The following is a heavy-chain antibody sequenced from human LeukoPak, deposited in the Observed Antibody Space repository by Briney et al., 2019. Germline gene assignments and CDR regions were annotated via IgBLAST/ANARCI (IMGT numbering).Heavy chain of an antibody. CDR3: ARTGTMDWLDH. CDR2: NTWNGGGT. CDR1: GFTYDNYA. Sequence: PPGGSLRLSCVASGFTYDNYAMSWVRQVPGKGLEWVAGNTWNGGGTGYADSVEGRFTSFRDNAKNSLYLQMDSLRPEDTAVYYCARTGTMDWLDHWGRGTLVTVSS. V-gene: IGHV3-20*04. D-gene: IGHD1-1*01. J-gene: IGHJ5*02.